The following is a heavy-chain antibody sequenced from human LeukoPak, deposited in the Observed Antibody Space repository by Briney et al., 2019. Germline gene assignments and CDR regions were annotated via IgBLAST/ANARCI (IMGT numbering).Heavy chain of an antibody. CDR2: ISAYNGNT. CDR1: GYTFTSYG. Sequence: ASVKVSCKASGYTFTSYGISWVRQAPGQGLEWMGWISAYNGNTNYAQKLQGRVTMTTDTSTSTAYMELRSLRSDDTAVYYCARSLGPGRGYSGYEYNYMDVWGKGTTVTVSS. CDR3: ARSLGPGRGYSGYEYNYMDV. D-gene: IGHD5-12*01. V-gene: IGHV1-18*01. J-gene: IGHJ6*03.